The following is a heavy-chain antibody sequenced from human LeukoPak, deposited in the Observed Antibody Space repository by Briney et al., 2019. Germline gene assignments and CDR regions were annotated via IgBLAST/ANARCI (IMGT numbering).Heavy chain of an antibody. J-gene: IGHJ3*02. D-gene: IGHD3-3*01. CDR1: GFTFSRYS. CDR2: ISISSNYI. V-gene: IGHV3-21*01. Sequence: GGSLRLSCAASGFTFSRYSMNWVRQAPGKGLEWVSSISISSNYIYYADSVKGRFTISRDNARNSLYLQMNSLRAEDTAVYYCARGSRFGVVGRDAFDIWGQGTMVTVSS. CDR3: ARGSRFGVVGRDAFDI.